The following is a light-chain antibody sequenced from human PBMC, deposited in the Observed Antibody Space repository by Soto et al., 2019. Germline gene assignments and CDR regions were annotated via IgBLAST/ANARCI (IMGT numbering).Light chain of an antibody. CDR3: QSYDSSLSGYV. V-gene: IGLV1-40*01. Sequence: QSALTQPPSASGAPGQRVTISCTGSSSNIGAGYDVHWYQQLPGTAPKLLIYGNSNRPSGVPDRFSGSKSGTSASLAITGLQAEDEAHYYCQSYDSSLSGYVFGGGTKLTLL. CDR2: GNS. J-gene: IGLJ2*01. CDR1: SSNIGAGYD.